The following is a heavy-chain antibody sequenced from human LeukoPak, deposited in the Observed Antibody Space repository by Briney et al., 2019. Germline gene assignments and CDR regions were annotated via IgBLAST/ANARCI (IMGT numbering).Heavy chain of an antibody. CDR3: ATGGGDQRWLAP. V-gene: IGHV4-4*07. CDR2: INNSGST. Sequence: PSETLSLTCTVSGGPISSCYLTWVRQRAGKGLEWIGRINNSGSTNYNPSLRSRVSMSVDRSKNQFSVTLSSVTVADAAVYFCATGGGDQRWLAPWRQATLVTV. CDR1: GGPISSCY. D-gene: IGHD2-2*01. J-gene: IGHJ5*02.